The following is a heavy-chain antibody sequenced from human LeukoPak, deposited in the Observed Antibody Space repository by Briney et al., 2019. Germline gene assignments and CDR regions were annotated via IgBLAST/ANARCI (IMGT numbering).Heavy chain of an antibody. J-gene: IGHJ6*02. V-gene: IGHV5-51*01. D-gene: IGHD2-15*01. CDR1: GYSLTSYW. CDR2: IYPGDSDT. CDR3: ARRNGLGFCSGGSCYSYGMDV. Sequence: GESLKISCKGSGYSLTSYWIGWVRQMPGKGLEWMGIIYPGDSDTRYSPSFQGQVTISADKSISTAYLQWSSLKASDTAMYYCARRNGLGFCSGGSCYSYGMDVWGQGTTVTVSS.